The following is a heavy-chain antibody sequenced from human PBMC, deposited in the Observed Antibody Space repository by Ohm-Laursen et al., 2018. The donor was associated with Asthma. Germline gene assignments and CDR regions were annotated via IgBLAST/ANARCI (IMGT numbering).Heavy chain of an antibody. J-gene: IGHJ6*02. CDR1: GFTFSSYG. Sequence: RSLRLSCAASGFTFSSYGMHWVRQAPGKGLEWVAVISYDGSNKYYADSVKGRFTISRDNSKNTLYLQMNSLRAEDTAVYYCAKSAEVVPAAMPYYYYGMDVWGQGTTVTVSS. CDR2: ISYDGSNK. CDR3: AKSAEVVPAAMPYYYYGMDV. D-gene: IGHD2-2*01. V-gene: IGHV3-30*18.